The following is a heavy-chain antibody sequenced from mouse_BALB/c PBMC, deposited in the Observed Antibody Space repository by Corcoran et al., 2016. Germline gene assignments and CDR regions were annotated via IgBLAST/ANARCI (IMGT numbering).Heavy chain of an antibody. Sequence: DVQLQESGPGLVKPSQSLSLTCSVTGYSITSGYYWNWIRQFPGNKLEWMGYISYDGSNNYNPSLKNRISITRDTSKNQFFLKLNSVTTEDTATYYCARWATMHYWGQGTTLTVSS. J-gene: IGHJ2*01. D-gene: IGHD2-1*01. CDR3: ARWATMHY. CDR2: ISYDGSN. V-gene: IGHV3-6*02. CDR1: GYSITSGYY.